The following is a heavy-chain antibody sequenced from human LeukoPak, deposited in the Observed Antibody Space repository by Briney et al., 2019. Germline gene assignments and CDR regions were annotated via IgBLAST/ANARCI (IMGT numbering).Heavy chain of an antibody. D-gene: IGHD2-21*01. Sequence: WASVKVSCKASGYRFSDSYLHWVRQAPGQGLEWMGWIIPNSGGTNYAQNFQGRVTMTRDTSLITAYMELSGLRSDDTAVYYCARELGNCGDDCYSESLQHWGQGTLVIVSS. CDR3: ARELGNCGDDCYSESLQH. J-gene: IGHJ1*01. CDR2: IIPNSGGT. CDR1: GYRFSDSY. V-gene: IGHV1-2*02.